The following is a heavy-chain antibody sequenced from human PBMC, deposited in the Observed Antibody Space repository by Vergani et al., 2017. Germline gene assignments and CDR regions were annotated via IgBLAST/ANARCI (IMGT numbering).Heavy chain of an antibody. D-gene: IGHD3-10*01. J-gene: IGHJ4*02. CDR2: IYYSGTT. CDR3: WCGSGEDFDY. CDR1: GSSISSGSYY. V-gene: IGHV4-39*01. Sequence: QLQLQESGPGLVKPSETLSLTCTVSGSSISSGSYYWGWVRQPPGKGLEWIGTIYYSGTTHYKPSLKSRVTISVDTSKNQLSLKLSSVTAADTAVYYCWCGSGEDFDYWGQGTLVTVSS.